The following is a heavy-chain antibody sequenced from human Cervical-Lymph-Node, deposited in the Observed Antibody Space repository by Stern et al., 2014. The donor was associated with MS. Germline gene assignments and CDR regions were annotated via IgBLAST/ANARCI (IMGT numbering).Heavy chain of an antibody. J-gene: IGHJ4*02. D-gene: IGHD4-23*01. CDR2: ISSSSSII. CDR3: ARLRTSVANPDY. V-gene: IGHV3-48*01. Sequence: EVQLLESGGGLVQPGGSLRLSCAASGFTFSSYSMNWVRQAPGKGLEWLSYISSSSSIIYYADSVKGRFTISRDNARKSLYLQMNSLRAEDTAVYYCARLRTSVANPDYWGQGTLVTVSS. CDR1: GFTFSSYS.